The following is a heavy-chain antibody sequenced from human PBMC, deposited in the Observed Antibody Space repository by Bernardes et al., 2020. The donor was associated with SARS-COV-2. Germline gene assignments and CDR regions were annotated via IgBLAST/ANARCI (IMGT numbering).Heavy chain of an antibody. CDR1: GFTFSSYA. Sequence: VGSLRLSCAASGFTFSSYAMSWVRQAPGKGLEWVSGFSGSGGDTYYADSVKGRFTISRDNSKNTLFLQMNRLRGEDTAIYYCSRYISGSYQYYYYGMDVWGQGTTVTVSS. CDR3: SRYISGSYQYYYYGMDV. D-gene: IGHD3-10*01. J-gene: IGHJ6*02. V-gene: IGHV3-23*01. CDR2: FSGSGGDT.